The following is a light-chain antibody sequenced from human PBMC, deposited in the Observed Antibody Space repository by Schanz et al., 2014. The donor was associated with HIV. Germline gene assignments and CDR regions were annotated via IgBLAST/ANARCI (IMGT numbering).Light chain of an antibody. Sequence: ETVLTQSPGSLSLSPGERATLSCRASQSIRSTYLTWYQQKPGQAPRLLIYGASSRATGIPDRFTGSGSGTDFTLTISRLEPEDFAMYYCQQYGSSPPWTFGQGTKVEIK. CDR1: QSIRSTY. CDR3: QQYGSSPPWT. J-gene: IGKJ1*01. CDR2: GAS. V-gene: IGKV3-20*01.